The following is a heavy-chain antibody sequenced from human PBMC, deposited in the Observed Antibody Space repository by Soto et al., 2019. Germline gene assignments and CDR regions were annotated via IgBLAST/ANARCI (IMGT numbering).Heavy chain of an antibody. Sequence: GASVKVSCKASGYTFTSYGISWVRQAPGQGLEWMGWISAYNGNTNYAQKLQGRVTMTTDTSTSTAYMELRSLRSDDTAAYYCARENLFLLIRYSQRSTVFRGQRSSDL. CDR3: ARENLFLLIRYSQRSTVFRGQRSSDL. V-gene: IGHV1-18*04. J-gene: IGHJ2*01. CDR1: GYTFTSYG. D-gene: IGHD4-17*01. CDR2: ISAYNGNT.